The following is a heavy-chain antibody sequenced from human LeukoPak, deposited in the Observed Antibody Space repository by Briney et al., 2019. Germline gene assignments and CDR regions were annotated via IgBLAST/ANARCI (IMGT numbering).Heavy chain of an antibody. D-gene: IGHD3-10*01. CDR2: ISGSGGST. J-gene: IGHJ4*02. CDR3: AKVLWFGELLSYFDY. CDR1: GFSFSTYA. V-gene: IGHV3-23*01. Sequence: GGSLRLSCAASGFSFSTYAMSWVRQAPGKGLEWVSAISGSGGSTYYADSVKGRFTISRDNSKNTLYLQMNSLRAEDTAVYYCAKVLWFGELLSYFDYWGQGTLVTVSS.